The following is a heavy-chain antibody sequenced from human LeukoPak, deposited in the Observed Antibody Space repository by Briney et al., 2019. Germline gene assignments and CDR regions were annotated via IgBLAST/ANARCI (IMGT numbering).Heavy chain of an antibody. V-gene: IGHV1-69*05. CDR2: IIPIFGTA. CDR3: ARDPRRDGPRTYYYMDA. J-gene: IGHJ6*03. CDR1: GGTFSSYA. D-gene: IGHD5-24*01. Sequence: SVKVPCKASGGTFSSYAISWVRQAPGQGLEWMGRIIPIFGTANYAQKLQGRVTITTDESTSTAYMELSSLRSEDTAVYYCARDPRRDGPRTYYYMDAWGKGTTVTVSS.